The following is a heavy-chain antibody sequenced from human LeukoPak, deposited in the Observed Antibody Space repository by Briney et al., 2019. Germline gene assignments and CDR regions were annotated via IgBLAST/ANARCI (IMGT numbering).Heavy chain of an antibody. V-gene: IGHV4-34*01. Sequence: SETLSLTCAVYGGSFSGYYWSWIRQPPGKGLEWIGEINHSGSTNYNPSLKSRVTISVDTSKNQFSLKLSSVTAADTAVYYCARRGGYCSSTSCYTWIPNWFDLWGQGTLVTVSS. CDR2: INHSGST. J-gene: IGHJ5*02. CDR1: GGSFSGYY. D-gene: IGHD2-2*02. CDR3: ARRGGYCSSTSCYTWIPNWFDL.